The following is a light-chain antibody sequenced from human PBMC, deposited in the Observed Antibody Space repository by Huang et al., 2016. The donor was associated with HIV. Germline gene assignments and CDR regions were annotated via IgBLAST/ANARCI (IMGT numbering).Light chain of an antibody. V-gene: IGKV3-11*01. CDR2: DAS. J-gene: IGKJ4*01. CDR1: QSISNY. Sequence: EIVLTQSPATLSLSPGERATLSCRASQSISNYLAWYQQKPGQAPRLLIYDASNRATGIPARFSCSGSGTDFTLTISSLESEDFAVYYCQQRSRTFGGGTKVEIK. CDR3: QQRSRT.